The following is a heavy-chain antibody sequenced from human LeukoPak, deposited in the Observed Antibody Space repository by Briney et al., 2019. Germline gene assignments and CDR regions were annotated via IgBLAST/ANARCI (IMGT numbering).Heavy chain of an antibody. V-gene: IGHV4-4*07. CDR2: IYTSGST. Sequence: ESLSLTCTVSGGSISSYYWSWIRQPAGKGLEWIGRIYTSGSTNYNPSLKSRVTMSVDTSKNQFSLKLSSVTAADTAVYYCARDNGAAAGLSYWYFDLWGRGTLVTVS. J-gene: IGHJ2*01. CDR1: GGSISSYY. CDR3: ARDNGAAAGLSYWYFDL. D-gene: IGHD6-13*01.